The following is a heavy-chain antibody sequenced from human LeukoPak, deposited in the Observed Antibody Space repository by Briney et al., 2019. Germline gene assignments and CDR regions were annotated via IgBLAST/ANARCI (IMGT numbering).Heavy chain of an antibody. CDR1: GFTVSSYW. V-gene: IGHV3-74*01. CDR2: INSVGSST. CDR3: ARVENYDFWSGYIIDY. J-gene: IGHJ4*02. D-gene: IGHD3-3*01. Sequence: GGSLRLSCAASGFTVSSYWMHWVRQAPGKGLVWVSRINSVGSSTNYADSVKGRFTISRDNAKNMLYLQMNSLRAEDTAVYYCARVENYDFWSGYIIDYWGQGTLVTVSS.